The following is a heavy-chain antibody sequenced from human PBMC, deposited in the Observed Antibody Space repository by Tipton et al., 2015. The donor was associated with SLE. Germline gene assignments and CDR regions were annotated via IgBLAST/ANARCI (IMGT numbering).Heavy chain of an antibody. J-gene: IGHJ4*02. CDR1: GRSLGPFY. CDR3: ARGVAERLGLEF. D-gene: IGHD6-19*01. V-gene: IGHV4-59*01. CDR2: IYFDGNS. Sequence: TLSLTCPVSGRSLGPFYLHWLRHSPGKALEWIGYIYFDGNSNGRGNYNPSLKSRVTMSVDPSKMQFSLNLNSVTAADTALYFCARGVAERLGLEFWGQGSLVTVSS.